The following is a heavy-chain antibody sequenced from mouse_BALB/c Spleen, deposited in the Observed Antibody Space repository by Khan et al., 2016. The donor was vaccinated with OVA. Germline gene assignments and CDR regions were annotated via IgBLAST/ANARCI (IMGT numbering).Heavy chain of an antibody. Sequence: EVELVESGGGLVQPGGSRKLSCAASGFTFSSFGMHWVRQAPKKGLEWVAYMSSGSSTIYYVDTVKGRFTISRDNPKNTLFLQMTSLWSEDTAMYYCARSGGNFHWYFDVWGAGTSVTVSS. CDR3: ARSGGNFHWYFDV. D-gene: IGHD2-1*01. CDR2: MSSGSSTI. CDR1: GFTFSSFG. V-gene: IGHV5-17*02. J-gene: IGHJ1*01.